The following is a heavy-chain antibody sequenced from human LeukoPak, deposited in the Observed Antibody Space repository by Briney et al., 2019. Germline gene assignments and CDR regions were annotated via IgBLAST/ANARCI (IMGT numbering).Heavy chain of an antibody. D-gene: IGHD2-2*01. J-gene: IGHJ4*02. Sequence: ASVKVSCKASGGTFSSYAISWVRQAPGQGLEWMGWINPNSGGTNYAQKFQGRVTMTRDTSISTAYMELSRLRSDDTAVYYCARLEYCSSTSCSGDYWGQGTLVTVSS. CDR3: ARLEYCSSTSCSGDY. V-gene: IGHV1-2*02. CDR1: GGTFSSYA. CDR2: INPNSGGT.